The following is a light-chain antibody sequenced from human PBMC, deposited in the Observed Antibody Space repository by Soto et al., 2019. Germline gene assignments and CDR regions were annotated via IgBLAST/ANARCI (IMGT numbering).Light chain of an antibody. V-gene: IGLV2-14*03. CDR1: SSDVGVYNY. J-gene: IGLJ1*01. Sequence: QSVLTQPASGSGSPGQSITISFTGTSSDVGVYNYVSWYHQHPDKAPKVMVYDVSYRPSGVSNRFSGAKSGNAASLAISGLHAEDEADYYCTSYTSSNVYGFGTGTKLTVL. CDR2: DVS. CDR3: TSYTSSNVYG.